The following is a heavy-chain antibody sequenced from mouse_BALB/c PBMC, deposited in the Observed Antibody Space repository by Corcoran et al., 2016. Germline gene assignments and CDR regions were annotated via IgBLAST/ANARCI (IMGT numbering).Heavy chain of an antibody. D-gene: IGHD2-10*02. J-gene: IGHJ2*01. CDR1: GYTFTDYY. CDR2: IYPGSGNT. V-gene: IGHV1-84*02. Sequence: QIKLQQSGPELVKPGASVKISCKASGYTFTDYYINWLKQKPGQGLEWIGWIYPGSGNTKYNEKFKGKATLTVDTSSSTAYMQLSSLTSEDTAVYFCARGYGNYYFDYWGQGTTLTVSS. CDR3: ARGYGNYYFDY.